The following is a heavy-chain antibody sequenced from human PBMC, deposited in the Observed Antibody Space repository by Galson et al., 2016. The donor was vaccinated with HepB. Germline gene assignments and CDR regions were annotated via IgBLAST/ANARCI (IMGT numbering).Heavy chain of an antibody. V-gene: IGHV4-39*07. Sequence: ETLSLTCTVSGGSISNSTYYWGWIRQPPGKGLEWIGSIYYSGSTFYHPSLKSRVTISVDTSKNQFSLKLSSVTAADTALYYCARQYRGGPSDYWGREPWSLSPQ. CDR2: IYYSGST. D-gene: IGHD5-12*01. J-gene: IGHJ4*02. CDR3: ARQYRGGPSDY. CDR1: GGSISNSTYY.